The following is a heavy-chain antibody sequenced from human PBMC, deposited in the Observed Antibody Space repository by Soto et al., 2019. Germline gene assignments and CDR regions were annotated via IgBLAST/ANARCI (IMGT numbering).Heavy chain of an antibody. Sequence: GSLRLSCAASGFTVSSNYMSWVRQAPGKGLEWVSVIYSGGSTYYADSVKGRFTISRDNSKNTLYLQMNSLRAGDTAVYYCARSTMVRGVINLYYFDYWGQGTLVTVSS. D-gene: IGHD3-10*01. CDR1: GFTVSSNY. V-gene: IGHV3-53*01. J-gene: IGHJ4*02. CDR2: IYSGGST. CDR3: ARSTMVRGVINLYYFDY.